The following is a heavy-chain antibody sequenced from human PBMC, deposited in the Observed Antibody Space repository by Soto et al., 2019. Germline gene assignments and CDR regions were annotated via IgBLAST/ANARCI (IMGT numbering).Heavy chain of an antibody. CDR2: IYYSGST. V-gene: IGHV4-39*01. Sequence: SETLSLTCTVYGGSISSSSYYWGWIRQPPGKGLEWIGSIYYSGSTYYNPSLKSRVTISVDTSKNQFSLKLSSVTAADTAVYYCAKHDTVPLWYFDYCTQGTPVPGSS. CDR1: GGSISSSSYY. CDR3: AKHDTVPLWYFDY. J-gene: IGHJ4*01. D-gene: IGHD2-2*02.